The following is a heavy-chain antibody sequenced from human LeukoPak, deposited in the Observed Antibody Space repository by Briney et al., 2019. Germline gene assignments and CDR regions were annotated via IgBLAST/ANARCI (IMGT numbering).Heavy chain of an antibody. CDR3: ARNPYVDGDWFDP. V-gene: IGHV4-34*01. Sequence: SETLSLTCAVYGGSFSGYYWSWIRQPPGKGLEWIGEINHSGSTNYNPSLKSRVSISVDTSQNQFSLKLRSVTAADTALYYCARNPYVDGDWFDPWGQGTLVIVSS. D-gene: IGHD4-17*01. J-gene: IGHJ5*02. CDR2: INHSGST. CDR1: GGSFSGYY.